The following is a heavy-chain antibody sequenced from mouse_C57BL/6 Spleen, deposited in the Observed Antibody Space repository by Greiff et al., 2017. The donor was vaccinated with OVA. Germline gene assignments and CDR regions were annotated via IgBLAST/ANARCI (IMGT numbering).Heavy chain of an antibody. CDR3: TRWKVTTSNYFDY. J-gene: IGHJ2*01. V-gene: IGHV1-55*01. CDR1: GYTFTSYW. D-gene: IGHD2-2*01. Sequence: QVQLQQPGAELVKPGASVKMSCKASGYTFTSYWITWVKQRPGQGLEWIGDIDPGSGSTNYNEKFKSKATLTVDTSSSTAYMQLSSLTSEDSAVYYCTRWKVTTSNYFDYWGQGTTLTVSS. CDR2: IDPGSGST.